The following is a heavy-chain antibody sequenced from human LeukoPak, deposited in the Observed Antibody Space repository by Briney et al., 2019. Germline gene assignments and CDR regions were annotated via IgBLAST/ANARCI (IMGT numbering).Heavy chain of an antibody. D-gene: IGHD3-16*01. Sequence: ASVKVSCKASGGTFSSYAISWVRQAPGQGLEWMGGIIPIFGTANYAQKFQGRVTITADESTSTAYMELSSLRSEDTAVYYCARPTSWGLSTPFDYWGQGTLVTVSS. CDR2: IIPIFGTA. CDR3: ARPTSWGLSTPFDY. V-gene: IGHV1-69*13. J-gene: IGHJ4*02. CDR1: GGTFSSYA.